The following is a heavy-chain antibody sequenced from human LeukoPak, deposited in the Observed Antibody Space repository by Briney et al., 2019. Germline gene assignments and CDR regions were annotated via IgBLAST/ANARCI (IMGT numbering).Heavy chain of an antibody. V-gene: IGHV6-1*01. Sequence: SQTLSLTCAISGDSVSSNSATWNWIRQSPLRGLEWLGGTYYRSQWNNDYAASVKSRIDINPETSKNQFSLQLNSVTPEDTAVYYCARGRGSSADFDYWGQGTLVTVSS. CDR1: GDSVSSNSAT. CDR2: TYYRSQWNN. J-gene: IGHJ4*02. D-gene: IGHD6-6*01. CDR3: ARGRGSSADFDY.